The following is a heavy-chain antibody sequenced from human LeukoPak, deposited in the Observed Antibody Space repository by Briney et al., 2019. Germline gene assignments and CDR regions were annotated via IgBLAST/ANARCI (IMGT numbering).Heavy chain of an antibody. CDR1: GFTFSTYF. CDR3: ARERQDTILHSGAFDI. V-gene: IGHV3-30-3*01. CDR2: IASDGSHT. Sequence: PGRSLRLFCAASGFTFSTYFMHWVRQAPGKGLEWVADIASDGSHTFYVESVKGRFTISRDNSKNTLYLQMNSLRAEDTAAYFCARERQDTILHSGAFDIWGQGTMVTVSS. D-gene: IGHD2-21*01. J-gene: IGHJ3*02.